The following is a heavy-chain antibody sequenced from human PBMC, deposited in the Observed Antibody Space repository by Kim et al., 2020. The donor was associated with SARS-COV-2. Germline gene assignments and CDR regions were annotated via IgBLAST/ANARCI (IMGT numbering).Heavy chain of an antibody. CDR3: ARDSKYYYDSSGYYYDDY. CDR2: ISYDGSNK. D-gene: IGHD3-22*01. CDR1: GFTFSSYG. V-gene: IGHV3-33*05. Sequence: GGSLRLSCAASGFTFSSYGMHWVRQAPGKGLEWVAVISYDGSNKYYADSVKGRFTISRDNSKNTLYLQMNSLRAEDTAVYYCARDSKYYYDSSGYYYDDYWGQGTLVTVSS. J-gene: IGHJ4*02.